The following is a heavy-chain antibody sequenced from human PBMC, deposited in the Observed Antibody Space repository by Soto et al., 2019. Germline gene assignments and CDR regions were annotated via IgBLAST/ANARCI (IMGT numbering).Heavy chain of an antibody. CDR3: ARIPYSSSSLNWFDP. V-gene: IGHV2-26*01. CDR2: IFSNDEK. D-gene: IGHD6-6*01. J-gene: IGHJ5*02. CDR1: GLSLNNDKKG. Sequence: ESGATLVNPTETLTLTCSVWGLSLNNDKKGVSWIRQPPGKALEWLAHIFSNDEKSYSTSLKSRLTISKDTSKSQVVLTMTNMDPVDTATYYCARIPYSSSSLNWFDPWGQGTLVTVSS.